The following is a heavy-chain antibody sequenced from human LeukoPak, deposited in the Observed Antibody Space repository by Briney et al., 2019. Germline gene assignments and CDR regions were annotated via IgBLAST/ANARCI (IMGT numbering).Heavy chain of an antibody. Sequence: SETLSLTCTVSGGSISITSYYWGWIRQPPGKGLEWIGSMYSSGSTYYNPSLKSRVTISVDTSKNQFSLKLSSVTAADTAVYYCARGIAVAGPPIDYWGQGTLVTVSS. J-gene: IGHJ4*02. CDR1: GGSISITSYY. D-gene: IGHD6-19*01. CDR2: MYSSGST. CDR3: ARGIAVAGPPIDY. V-gene: IGHV4-39*07.